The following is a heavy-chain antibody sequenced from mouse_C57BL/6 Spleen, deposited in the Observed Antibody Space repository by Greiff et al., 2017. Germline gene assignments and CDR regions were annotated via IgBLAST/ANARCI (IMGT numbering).Heavy chain of an antibody. CDR2: IDPSDSYT. CDR3: ARMGDYDAMDY. CDR1: GYTFTSYW. Sequence: VQLQQPGAELVMPGASVKLSCKASGYTFTSYWMHWVKQRPGQGLEWIGEIDPSDSYTNYNQKFKGKSTLTVDKSSSTAYMQLSSLTSEDSAVYYCARMGDYDAMDYWGQGTSVTVSS. J-gene: IGHJ4*01. V-gene: IGHV1-69*01.